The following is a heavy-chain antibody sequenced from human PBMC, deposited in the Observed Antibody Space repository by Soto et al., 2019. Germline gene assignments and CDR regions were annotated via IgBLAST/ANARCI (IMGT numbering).Heavy chain of an antibody. CDR1: GFTFDDYA. Sequence: EVQLVESGGGLVQPGRSLRLSCAASGFTFDDYAMHWVRQAPGKGLEWVSGIIWNSGSVDYADSVKGRLTISRDNAKNCLYLPVNSLRVEGTALYDCAKDVSGFPTYFDSWGEGTMVTVSS. D-gene: IGHD3-3*01. CDR2: IIWNSGSV. J-gene: IGHJ4*02. V-gene: IGHV3-9*01. CDR3: AKDVSGFPTYFDS.